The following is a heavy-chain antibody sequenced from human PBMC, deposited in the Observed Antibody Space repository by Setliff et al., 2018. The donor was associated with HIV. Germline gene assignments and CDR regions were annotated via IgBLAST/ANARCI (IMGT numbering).Heavy chain of an antibody. CDR1: GFTFSSYW. V-gene: IGHV3-74*01. CDR2: INSDGSST. J-gene: IGHJ4*02. Sequence: PGGSLRLSCAASGFTFSSYWMHWVRQAPGKGLVWVSRINSDGSSTSYADSVKGRFTISRDNAKNTLYLHMNSLRAEDTAVYYCVRGYSRGWYDAGYDYWGQGTLVTSPQ. D-gene: IGHD6-19*01. CDR3: VRGYSRGWYDAGYDY.